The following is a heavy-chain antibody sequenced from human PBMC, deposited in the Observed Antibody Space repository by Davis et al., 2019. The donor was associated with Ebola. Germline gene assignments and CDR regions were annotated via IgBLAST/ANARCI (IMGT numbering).Heavy chain of an antibody. D-gene: IGHD3-3*01. J-gene: IGHJ4*02. CDR2: IVAGSGDT. CDR3: AASISIFGAVTMQLGY. V-gene: IGHV1-58*01. Sequence: SVKVSCKPSGFTLSGAAVQWVRQARGQPLEWMGWIVAGSGDTNYAQQFQERITFTRDMSTGTVYMELSSLRSDDSAVYYCAASISIFGAVTMQLGYWGQGTLVSVST. CDR1: GFTLSGAA.